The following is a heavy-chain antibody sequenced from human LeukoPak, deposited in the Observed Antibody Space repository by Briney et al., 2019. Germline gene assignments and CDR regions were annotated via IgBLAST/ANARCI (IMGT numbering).Heavy chain of an antibody. J-gene: IGHJ4*02. Sequence: SETLSLTCAVSGGSISSGGYSWSWIRQPPGKGLEWIGYIYHSGSTYYNPSLKSRVTISVDRSKNQFSLKLSSVTAADTAVCYCARSSSWKQFDYWGQGTLVTVSS. D-gene: IGHD6-13*01. V-gene: IGHV4-30-2*01. CDR1: GGSISSGGYS. CDR3: ARSSSWKQFDY. CDR2: IYHSGST.